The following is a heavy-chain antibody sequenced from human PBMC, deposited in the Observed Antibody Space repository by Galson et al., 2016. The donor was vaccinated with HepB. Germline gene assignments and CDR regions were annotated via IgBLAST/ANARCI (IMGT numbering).Heavy chain of an antibody. Sequence: SVKVSCKASGYSFTSYYLHWVRQAPGQGLEWMGIINPGGGSTTYAQKFQGRVNMTRDTSTSTVYMELNSLRSDDTAVYYCARALGIVGTTPYLDYWGQGTLVTVSS. J-gene: IGHJ4*02. CDR3: ARALGIVGTTPYLDY. V-gene: IGHV1-46*01. CDR1: GYSFTSYY. D-gene: IGHD1-26*01. CDR2: INPGGGST.